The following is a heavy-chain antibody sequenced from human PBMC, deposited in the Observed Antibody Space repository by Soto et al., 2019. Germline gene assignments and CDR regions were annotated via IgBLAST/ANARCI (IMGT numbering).Heavy chain of an antibody. J-gene: IGHJ6*02. CDR3: ARRLYYDSSGFEGGGMDV. V-gene: IGHV4-39*01. CDR2: IYYSGST. CDR1: GGSISSSSYY. Sequence: SETLSLTCTVSGGSISSSSYYWGWIRQPPGKGLEWIGSIYYSGSTYYNPSLKSRVTISVDTSKNQFSLKLSSVTAADTAVYYCARRLYYDSSGFEGGGMDVWGQGSTVTVS. D-gene: IGHD3-22*01.